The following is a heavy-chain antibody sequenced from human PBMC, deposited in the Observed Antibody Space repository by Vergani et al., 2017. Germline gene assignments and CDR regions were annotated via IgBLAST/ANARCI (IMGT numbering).Heavy chain of an antibody. CDR1: GFNFGEYG. J-gene: IGHJ4*02. D-gene: IGHD4-23*01. CDR3: AVEIYDYGGSRDFDY. Sequence: EVQLVESGGDLVQPGRSLRLSCQTSGFNFGEYGVSWVRQAPGKGLEWIGFIRSKNYGATTEYAASVRGRFTISRDDSKGIAYLQMSSLKKEDTAVYRCAVEIYDYGGSRDFDYWGQGTLVVVSS. CDR2: IRSKNYGATT. V-gene: IGHV3-49*04.